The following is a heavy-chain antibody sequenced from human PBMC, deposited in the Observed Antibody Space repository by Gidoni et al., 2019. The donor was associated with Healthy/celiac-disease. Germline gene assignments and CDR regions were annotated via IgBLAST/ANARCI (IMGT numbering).Heavy chain of an antibody. V-gene: IGHV3-30*18. CDR3: AKDSSSYFDY. D-gene: IGHD6-13*01. Sequence: QVQLVESGGGVVQPGRSLRLSCAASGFTFSCYGLHWVRPAPGKGREWVSVISYDGRNKYYADSVKGRFTISRDNSKNTLYLQMNSLRAEDTAVYYCAKDSSSYFDYWGQGTLVTVSS. CDR1: GFTFSCYG. CDR2: ISYDGRNK. J-gene: IGHJ4*02.